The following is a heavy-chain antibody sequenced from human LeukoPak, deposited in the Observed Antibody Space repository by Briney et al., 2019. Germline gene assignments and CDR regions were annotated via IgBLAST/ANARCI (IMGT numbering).Heavy chain of an antibody. J-gene: IGHJ4*02. CDR1: GFTYSNYI. CDR2: ISDGGGST. V-gene: IGHV3-23*01. Sequence: GGSLRLSCAASGFTYSNYIMTWVRQAPGKGLEWVSGISDGGGSTYYADSLRGRFTISRDNSKTTVFLQMNSLRAEDTAVYYCTYVISGWAFEYWGQGTLVTVSS. CDR3: TYVISGWAFEY. D-gene: IGHD6-19*01.